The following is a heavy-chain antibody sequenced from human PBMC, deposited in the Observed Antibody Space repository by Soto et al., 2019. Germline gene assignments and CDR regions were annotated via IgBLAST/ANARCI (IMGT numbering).Heavy chain of an antibody. D-gene: IGHD3-3*01. CDR3: ARGGATSFGVVHYYYYGMDV. Sequence: ASVKVSCKASGYTFTSYAMHWVRQAPGQGLEWMGWINPNSGGTNYAQKFQGWVTMTRDTSISTAYMELSRLRSDDTAVYYCARGGATSFGVVHYYYYGMDVWGQGTTVTVSS. J-gene: IGHJ6*02. CDR1: GYTFTSYA. V-gene: IGHV1-2*04. CDR2: INPNSGGT.